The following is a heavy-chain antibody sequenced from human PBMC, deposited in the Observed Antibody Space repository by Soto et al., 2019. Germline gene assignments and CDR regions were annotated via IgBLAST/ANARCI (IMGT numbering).Heavy chain of an antibody. CDR3: TRHGVAARYYYIDV. CDR1: GFIFSGFA. V-gene: IGHV3-73*01. Sequence: EVQLVESGGGLVQPGGSLKLSCAASGFIFSGFAMHWVRQAPGKGLEWVGRIRSKANSYATTYAASVKGRFTMSRDDSKNTAYLQMNSLKAEDTAVYYCTRHGVAARYYYIDVWGKGTTVTVSS. J-gene: IGHJ6*03. D-gene: IGHD6-6*01. CDR2: IRSKANSYAT.